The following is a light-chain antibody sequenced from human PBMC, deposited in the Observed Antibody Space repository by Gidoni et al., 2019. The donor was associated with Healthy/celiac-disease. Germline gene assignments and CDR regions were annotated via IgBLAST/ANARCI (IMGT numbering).Light chain of an antibody. CDR1: QSISSY. V-gene: IGKV1-39*01. CDR2: AAS. Sequence: DIQMTQSPSSLSASVGDSVTITCRASQSISSYLNWYQQKPGKAPKLLIYAASSLQSGVPSRFSGSGSGTDFTLTISSLQPEDFATYYCQQSYSTPAITFGGGTKVEIK. J-gene: IGKJ4*01. CDR3: QQSYSTPAIT.